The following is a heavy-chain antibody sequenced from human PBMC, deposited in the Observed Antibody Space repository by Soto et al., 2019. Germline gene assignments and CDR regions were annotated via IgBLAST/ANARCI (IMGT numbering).Heavy chain of an antibody. CDR3: ARDLWGYCGTDCYPLDV. J-gene: IGHJ6*02. V-gene: IGHV4-59*01. CDR1: GGSISRYY. D-gene: IGHD2-21*02. Sequence: SETLSLTCTVSGGSISRYYWSWIRQPPGKGLEWIGYIYYSGSTNYNPSLKSRVTISVDTSKNQFSLKLSSVTAADTAVYYCARDLWGYCGTDCYPLDVWGQGTTVTVS. CDR2: IYYSGST.